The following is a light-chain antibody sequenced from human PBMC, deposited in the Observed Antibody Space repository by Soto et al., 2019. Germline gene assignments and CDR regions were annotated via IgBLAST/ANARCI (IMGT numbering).Light chain of an antibody. V-gene: IGKV3-20*01. CDR1: QSGSGSY. CDR3: QHYGTSPWT. J-gene: IGKJ1*01. CDR2: GAS. Sequence: EIVLTQSPGTLSLSPGERATLSCRASQSGSGSYLAWYQQKRGQAPRVLTYGASSRATGIPDRFSGRGSGTDFTLTISRLEPEDFAVYYCQHYGTSPWTFGQGTKVEIK.